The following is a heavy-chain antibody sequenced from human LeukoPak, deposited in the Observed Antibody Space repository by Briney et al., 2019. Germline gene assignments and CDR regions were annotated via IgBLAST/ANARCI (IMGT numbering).Heavy chain of an antibody. CDR3: ARDSEDIVVVPAFPYYYMDV. CDR2: IKQDGSEK. Sequence: GGSLRLSCAASGFTFSSYWMSWVRQAPGKGLEWVANIKQDGSEKYYVDSVKGRFTISRDNAKNSLYLQTNSLRAEDTAVYYCARDSEDIVVVPAFPYYYMDVWGKGTTVTVSS. V-gene: IGHV3-7*01. J-gene: IGHJ6*03. CDR1: GFTFSSYW. D-gene: IGHD2-2*01.